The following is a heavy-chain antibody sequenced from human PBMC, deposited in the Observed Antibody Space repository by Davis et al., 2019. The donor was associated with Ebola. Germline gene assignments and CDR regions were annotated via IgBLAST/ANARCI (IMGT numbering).Heavy chain of an antibody. V-gene: IGHV4-34*01. Sequence: SETLSLTCTVSGGSISSYYWSWIRQPPGKGLEWIGEINHSGSTNYNPSLKSRVTISVDTSKNQFSLKLSSVTAADTAVYYCARDRAARRVGNWFDPWGQGTLVTVSS. CDR3: ARDRAARRVGNWFDP. CDR2: INHSGST. D-gene: IGHD6-6*01. CDR1: GGSISSYY. J-gene: IGHJ5*02.